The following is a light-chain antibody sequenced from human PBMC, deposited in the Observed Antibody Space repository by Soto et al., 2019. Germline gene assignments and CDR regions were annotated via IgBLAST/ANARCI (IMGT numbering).Light chain of an antibody. V-gene: IGKV3-11*01. Sequence: EIVLTQSPCTLSFSPWERATLSFMASQSVSSYLAWYQQKPGQAPRLLIYDASNRATGIPARFSGSGSGTDFTLTISSLEPEDFAVYYCQQRSNWPTWTFGQGTKVDIK. J-gene: IGKJ1*01. CDR1: QSVSSY. CDR2: DAS. CDR3: QQRSNWPTWT.